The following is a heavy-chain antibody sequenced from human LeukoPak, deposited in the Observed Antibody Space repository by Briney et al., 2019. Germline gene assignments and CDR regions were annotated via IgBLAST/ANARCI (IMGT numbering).Heavy chain of an antibody. V-gene: IGHV1-69*13. Sequence: ASVKVSCKASGCTFSSYAISWVRQAPGQGLEWMGGINPIFGTANYAQKFQGRVTITADESTSTAYMELSSLRSEDTAVYYCARARGVWGSYGDAFGIWGQGTMVTVSA. J-gene: IGHJ3*02. CDR3: ARARGVWGSYGDAFGI. CDR2: INPIFGTA. D-gene: IGHD3-16*01. CDR1: GCTFSSYA.